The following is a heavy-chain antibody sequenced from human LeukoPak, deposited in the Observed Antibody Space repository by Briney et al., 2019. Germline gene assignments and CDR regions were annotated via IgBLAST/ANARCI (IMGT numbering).Heavy chain of an antibody. CDR1: XGTFSSYA. CDR3: ARVFARSANISRSYFYY. Sequence: ASXGTFSSYAIXXVRQAPGEGGEWXGGIIPIFGRANYAQKFQGRVTMTTDESTSTAYMELSSLTSEDTAVYYCARVFARSANISRSYFYYWGQGTLVPVSS. V-gene: IGHV1-69*05. D-gene: IGHD6-19*01. J-gene: IGHJ4*02. CDR2: IIPIFGRA.